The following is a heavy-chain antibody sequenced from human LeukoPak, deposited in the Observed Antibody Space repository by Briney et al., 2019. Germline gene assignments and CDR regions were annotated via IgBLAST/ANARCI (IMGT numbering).Heavy chain of an antibody. CDR3: ARDNVYGSGTEY. Sequence: PGGSLRLSCAASGFTFSSYGMHWVRQAPGKGLEWVAFIRYDGSNKYYADSVKGRFTISRDNSKNSLYLQMNSLRAEDTAVYYCARDNVYGSGTEYWGQGTLVTVSS. J-gene: IGHJ4*02. V-gene: IGHV3-30*02. D-gene: IGHD3-10*01. CDR2: IRYDGSNK. CDR1: GFTFSSYG.